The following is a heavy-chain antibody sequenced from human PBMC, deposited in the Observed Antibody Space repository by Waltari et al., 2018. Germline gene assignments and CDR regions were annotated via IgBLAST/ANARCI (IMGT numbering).Heavy chain of an antibody. V-gene: IGHV3-74*01. CDR2: VNSAGTDS. D-gene: IGHD2-21*01. CDR3: ARDTPGDGIDC. CDR1: GFTFSDYW. J-gene: IGHJ4*02. Sequence: EVQLVESGGGLVQPGGSLRLSWAASGFTFSDYWMHWVRQVPGKVLLWVSHVNSAGTDSTYADSVKGRFTISRDNAKNTLYLQMNSLRVEDTAVYYCARDTPGDGIDCWGQGTLVTVSP.